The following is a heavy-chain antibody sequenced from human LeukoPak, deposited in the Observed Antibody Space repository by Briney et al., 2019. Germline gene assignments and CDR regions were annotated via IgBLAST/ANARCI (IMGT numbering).Heavy chain of an antibody. V-gene: IGHV3-53*01. CDR1: AFTVSNNY. J-gene: IGHJ3*02. Sequence: GGSLRLSCAASAFTVSNNYMNWVRQAPGKGLEWVSVIDSGGRTCYTDSVKGRFTISRDSSKNTLYLQMNSLRVEDTAVYYCAREERGSDAFDIWGQGTVVTVSS. CDR3: AREERGSDAFDI. D-gene: IGHD5-12*01. CDR2: IDSGGRT.